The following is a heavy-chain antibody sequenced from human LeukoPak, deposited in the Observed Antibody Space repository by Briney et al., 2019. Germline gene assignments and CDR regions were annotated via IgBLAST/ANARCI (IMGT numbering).Heavy chain of an antibody. CDR3: ARDRGDYGDLDAFDI. D-gene: IGHD4-17*01. Sequence: GGSLRLSCAASGLTLSSYGMHWVRQAPGKGLEWVAVIWYDGSNKYYADSVKGRFTISRGNSKNTLYLQMNSLRAEDTAVYYCARDRGDYGDLDAFDIWGQGTMVTVSS. CDR1: GLTLSSYG. J-gene: IGHJ3*02. V-gene: IGHV3-33*08. CDR2: IWYDGSNK.